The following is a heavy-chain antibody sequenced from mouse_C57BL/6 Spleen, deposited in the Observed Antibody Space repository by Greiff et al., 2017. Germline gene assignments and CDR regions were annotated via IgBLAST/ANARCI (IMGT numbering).Heavy chain of an antibody. CDR2: IYPRSGNT. CDR3: AREGDYDYFYYAMDY. CDR1: GYTFTSYG. Sequence: VQLQQSGAELARPGASVKLSCKASGYTFTSYGISWVKQRTGQGLEWIGAIYPRSGNTYYNEKFKGKATLTADKSSSTAYMELRSLTSEDSAVYFCAREGDYDYFYYAMDYWGQGTSVTVSS. J-gene: IGHJ4*01. V-gene: IGHV1-81*01. D-gene: IGHD2-4*01.